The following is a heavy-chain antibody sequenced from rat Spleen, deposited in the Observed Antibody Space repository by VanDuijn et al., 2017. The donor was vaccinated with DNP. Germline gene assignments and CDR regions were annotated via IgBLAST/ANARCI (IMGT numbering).Heavy chain of an antibody. Sequence: QVQLKESGPGLVQPSQTLSLACTVSGFSLTSYHVHWVRQPSGKGLEWMGVIWTGGSTEYNSALKSRLSISRDTSKSQVFLKMNGLQTEDTATYYCARGDYSYWGQGVMVTVSS. J-gene: IGHJ2*01. V-gene: IGHV2-43*01. CDR1: GFSLTSYH. D-gene: IGHD1-7*01. CDR3: ARGDYSY. CDR2: IWTGGST.